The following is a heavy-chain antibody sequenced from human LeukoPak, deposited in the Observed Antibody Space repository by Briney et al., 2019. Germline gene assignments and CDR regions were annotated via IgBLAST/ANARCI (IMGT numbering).Heavy chain of an antibody. CDR2: IYYSGST. CDR1: GVPTSSYY. D-gene: IGHD3-3*02. V-gene: IGHV4-59*01. J-gene: IGHJ6*03. Sequence: SEPLSLTCTLSGVPTSSYYWSWIRQPPGKGLEWIGYIYYSGSTNYNPSLKSRVTISVDTSKNQFSLKLSSVTAADTAVYYCARTFLDYYFYMDVWGKGTTVTVSS. CDR3: ARTFLDYYFYMDV.